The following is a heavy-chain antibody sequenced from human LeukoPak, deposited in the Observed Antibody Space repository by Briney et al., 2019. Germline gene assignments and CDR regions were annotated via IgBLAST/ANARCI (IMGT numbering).Heavy chain of an antibody. J-gene: IGHJ4*02. CDR3: ARYRRRVDSIADLGY. CDR2: ISNSGGAI. Sequence: GSLRLSCAASGFTFSDFYMSWIRQAPGKGLEWVSYISNSGGAIYYADSVKGRFTISRDNAKNSLYLQMSSLRAEDTAVYYCARYRRRVDSIADLGYWGQGTLVTVSS. V-gene: IGHV3-11*04. CDR1: GFTFSDFY. D-gene: IGHD1-14*01.